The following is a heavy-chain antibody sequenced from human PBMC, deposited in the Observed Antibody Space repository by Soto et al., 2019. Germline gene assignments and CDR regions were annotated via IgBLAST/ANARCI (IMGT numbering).Heavy chain of an antibody. CDR1: GGPISSSNW. J-gene: IGHJ6*02. D-gene: IGHD2-2*01. V-gene: IGHV4-4*02. CDR2: IYHSGST. Sequence: SETLSLTCAVSGGPISSSNWWSWVRQPPGKGLEWIGEIYHSGSTNYNPSLKSRVTISVDKSKNQFSLKLSSVTAADTAVYYCARGGCSSTSCPSVYYYYGMDVWGQGTTVTVSS. CDR3: ARGGCSSTSCPSVYYYYGMDV.